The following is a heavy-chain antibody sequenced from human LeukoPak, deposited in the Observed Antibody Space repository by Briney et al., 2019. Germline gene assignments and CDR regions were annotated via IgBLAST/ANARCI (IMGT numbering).Heavy chain of an antibody. CDR1: GGSFSGYY. Sequence: ETLSLTCAVYGGSFSGYYWSWIRQPPGQGLEWIGEINHSGSTNYNPSLKSRVTISVATSNNQFSLQLSSVPAADTAVYYCARGLSIGYSSSWYAPAPFDAFDIWGQGTMVTVSS. D-gene: IGHD6-13*01. J-gene: IGHJ3*02. CDR3: ARGLSIGYSSSWYAPAPFDAFDI. CDR2: INHSGST. V-gene: IGHV4-34*01.